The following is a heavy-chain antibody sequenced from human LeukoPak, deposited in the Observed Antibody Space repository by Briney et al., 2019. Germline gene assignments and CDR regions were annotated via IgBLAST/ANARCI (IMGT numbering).Heavy chain of an antibody. CDR2: ICSDGGCT. CDR1: GFTFSGFA. J-gene: IGHJ4*02. CDR3: ARWGYYSNYDY. V-gene: IGHV3-64*01. Sequence: TGGSLRLSCAASGFTFSGFAMHWVRQAPGKQLEYVSAICSDGGCTYYANSVKGRFTISRDNSKNTLYLQMGSLRAEDMAVYYCARWGYYSNYDYWGQGTLVTVSS. D-gene: IGHD4-11*01.